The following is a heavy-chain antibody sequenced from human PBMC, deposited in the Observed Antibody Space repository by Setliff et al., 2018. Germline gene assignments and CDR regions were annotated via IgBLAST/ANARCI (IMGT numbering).Heavy chain of an antibody. CDR3: ARNWVTAQHYYYGMDV. V-gene: IGHV3-33*01. J-gene: IGHJ6*02. CDR1: GFTFSNYG. Sequence: PGGSLRLSCVASGFTFSNYGMHWVRQAPGKGLEWVALIWNDGSSKFYGDSVKGRFTISRDNPKNTLYLQMDSLRAEDTAVYYCARNWVTAQHYYYGMDVWGQGTTVTVSS. D-gene: IGHD2-21*02. CDR2: IWNDGSSK.